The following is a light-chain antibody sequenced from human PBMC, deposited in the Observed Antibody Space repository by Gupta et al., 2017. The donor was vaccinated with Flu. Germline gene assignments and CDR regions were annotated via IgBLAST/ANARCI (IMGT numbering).Light chain of an antibody. J-gene: IGKJ1*01. CDR2: WAS. Sequence: DIVMTQPPDPLAVSLGESATINCKSSQSVLYSCNNKYYLALYQQKPGQPHKLHIFWASTRESGVPVRFSGSGSGTGFALTLSSLQAEDVAVYYYQQFYSTPTWAFGQGTKVEIK. V-gene: IGKV4-1*01. CDR1: QSVLYSCNNKYY. CDR3: QQFYSTPTWA.